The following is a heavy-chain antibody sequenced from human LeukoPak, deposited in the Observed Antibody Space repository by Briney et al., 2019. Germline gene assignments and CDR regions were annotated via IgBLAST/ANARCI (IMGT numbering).Heavy chain of an antibody. V-gene: IGHV4-39*01. J-gene: IGHJ5*02. Sequence: SETLSLTCTVSGDSISSNHYYWGWVRQPPGKGLEWIGSIYYSGSTYYNPSLKSRVTISADTSKNQFSLKLSSVTAADTAVYYCARLYRDIVLMVYAMKANWFDPWGQGTLVTVSS. CDR1: GDSISSNHYY. CDR2: IYYSGST. CDR3: ARLYRDIVLMVYAMKANWFDP. D-gene: IGHD2-8*01.